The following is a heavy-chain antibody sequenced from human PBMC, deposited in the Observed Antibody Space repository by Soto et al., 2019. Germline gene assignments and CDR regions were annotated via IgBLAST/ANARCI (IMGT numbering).Heavy chain of an antibody. V-gene: IGHV4-59*01. CDR1: GGSISSYY. Sequence: SETLSLTCTVSGGSISSYYWSWVRQPPGKGLELIGYIYYNGNTNYNPSLRSRVTISVDTSKNQVSLELSSVTAADTAVYYCARDPADILTGYYFDYWGQGTLVTVSS. D-gene: IGHD3-9*01. CDR2: IYYNGNT. CDR3: ARDPADILTGYYFDY. J-gene: IGHJ4*02.